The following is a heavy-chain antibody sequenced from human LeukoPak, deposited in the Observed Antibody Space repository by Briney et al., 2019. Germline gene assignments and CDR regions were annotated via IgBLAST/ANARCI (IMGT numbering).Heavy chain of an antibody. V-gene: IGHV4-38-2*02. J-gene: IGHJ6*03. CDR2: IYHSGST. Sequence: SETLSLTCAVSGYSISSGYCWGWIRQPPGKGLEWIGSIYHSGSTYYNPSLKSRVTISVDTSKNQFSLKLSSVTAADTAVYYCAKEAVAGPSWYYYYMDVWGKGTTVTVSS. CDR3: AKEAVAGPSWYYYYMDV. CDR1: GYSISSGYC. D-gene: IGHD6-19*01.